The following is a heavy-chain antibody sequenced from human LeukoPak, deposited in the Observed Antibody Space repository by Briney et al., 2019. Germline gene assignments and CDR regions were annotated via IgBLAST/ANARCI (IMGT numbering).Heavy chain of an antibody. Sequence: SQTLSLTCTVSGGSISSGGYYWSWIRQRPGTGLEWIGYIFYTGSTYYNPSLKSRVTISVDTSKNQFSLKLSSVTAADTAVYYCARAPGDNWFDPWGLGTLVTVSS. V-gene: IGHV4-31*03. CDR2: IFYTGST. J-gene: IGHJ5*02. CDR1: GGSISSGGYY. CDR3: ARAPGDNWFDP.